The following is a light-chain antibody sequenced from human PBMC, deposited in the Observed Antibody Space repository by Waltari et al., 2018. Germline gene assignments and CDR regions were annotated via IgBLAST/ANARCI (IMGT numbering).Light chain of an antibody. CDR1: QSLSSTY. CDR2: GAS. CDR3: QQYNKSPYT. V-gene: IGKV3-20*01. J-gene: IGKJ2*01. Sequence: ELVLMQSPGTLSLSPGERVPLSCRASQSLSSTYLAWYQLKPGQAPRLPIYGASSRPAGIPERFSGSGSGTDFTLTINRLEPEDFAVYYCQQYNKSPYTFGQGTKLRIK.